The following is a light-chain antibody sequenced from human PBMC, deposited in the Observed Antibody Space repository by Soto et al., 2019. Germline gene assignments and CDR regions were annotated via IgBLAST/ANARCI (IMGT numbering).Light chain of an antibody. CDR1: SSNIGSNT. J-gene: IGLJ1*01. V-gene: IGLV1-44*01. CDR2: SNN. Sequence: QSVLTQPPSASGTPGQRVTISCSGSSSNIGSNTVNWYQQLPGTAPKLLIYSNNQRPSGVPDRFSGSKSGTSAFLAISGLQSEDEADYYCAAWDDSLNGRGFGTGTKLTVL. CDR3: AAWDDSLNGRG.